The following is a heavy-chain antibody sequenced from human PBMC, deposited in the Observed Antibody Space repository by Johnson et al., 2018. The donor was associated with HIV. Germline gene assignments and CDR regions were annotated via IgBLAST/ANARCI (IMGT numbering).Heavy chain of an antibody. CDR1: GFTFSSYA. V-gene: IGHV3-23*04. Sequence: VQLVESGGGLVQPGRSLRLSCAASGFTFSSYAMSWVRQAPGKGLEWVSAISGSGGSTYYADSVKGRFTISRDNSKNTLYLQMNSLRAEDTAVYYCAREAVTLRGWRHVFDIWGQGTMVTVSS. CDR3: AREAVTLRGWRHVFDI. D-gene: IGHD2-15*01. CDR2: ISGSGGST. J-gene: IGHJ3*02.